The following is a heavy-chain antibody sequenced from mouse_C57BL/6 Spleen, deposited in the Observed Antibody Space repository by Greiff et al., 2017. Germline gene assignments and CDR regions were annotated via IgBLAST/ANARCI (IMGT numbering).Heavy chain of an antibody. J-gene: IGHJ3*01. CDR3: ATGYYGPATGCAY. CDR1: GYTFTSYW. CDR2: IDPSDSYT. V-gene: IGHV1-59*01. D-gene: IGHD1-1*01. Sequence: QVQLQQSGAELVRPGTSVKLSCKASGYTFTSYWMHWVKQRPGQGLEWIGVIDPSDSYTNYNQKFKGKATLTVDTSSSTAYMQLSSLTSEDSAVYYCATGYYGPATGCAYWGQGTLVTVSA.